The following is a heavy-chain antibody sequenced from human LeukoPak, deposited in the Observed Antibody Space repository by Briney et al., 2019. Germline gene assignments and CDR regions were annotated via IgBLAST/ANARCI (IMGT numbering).Heavy chain of an antibody. J-gene: IGHJ4*02. D-gene: IGHD6-19*01. Sequence: ASVKVSCKASGYTFTSYDINWVRQATGQGLEWMGWMNPNSGNTGYAQKFQGRVTMTRNTSISTAYMGLSSLRSEDTAVYYCARGLSQWLGTGVDYWGQGTLVTVSS. CDR2: MNPNSGNT. V-gene: IGHV1-8*01. CDR1: GYTFTSYD. CDR3: ARGLSQWLGTGVDY.